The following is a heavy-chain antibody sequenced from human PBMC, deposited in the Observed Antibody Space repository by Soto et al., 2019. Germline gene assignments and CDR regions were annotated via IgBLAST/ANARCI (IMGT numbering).Heavy chain of an antibody. V-gene: IGHV1-69*02. CDR2: IIPIIGIA. J-gene: IGHJ4*02. D-gene: IGHD2-2*01. CDR1: GGTFSSYT. CDR3: ASGASYCSSTSCYLDY. Sequence: QVQLVQSGAEVKKPGSSVKVSCKASGGTFSSYTISWVRQATGQGLEWMGRIIPIIGIANYAQKFQGRVTITADKSTSTAYMELSSLRSKDTAVYYCASGASYCSSTSCYLDYWGQGTLVTVSS.